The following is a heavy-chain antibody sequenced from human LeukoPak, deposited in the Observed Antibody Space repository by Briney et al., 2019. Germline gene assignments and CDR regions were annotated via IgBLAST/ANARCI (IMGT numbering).Heavy chain of an antibody. D-gene: IGHD6-19*01. Sequence: GGSLRLSCAASGFTLSSHSMNWVCQAPGKGLEWVSYISSSSTTIYYADSVKGRFTISRDNAKNSLYLQMSSLRAEDSAMYYCARGQWLVENDAFDIWGQGTMVTVSS. CDR3: ARGQWLVENDAFDI. CDR1: GFTLSSHS. J-gene: IGHJ3*02. CDR2: ISSSSTTI. V-gene: IGHV3-48*01.